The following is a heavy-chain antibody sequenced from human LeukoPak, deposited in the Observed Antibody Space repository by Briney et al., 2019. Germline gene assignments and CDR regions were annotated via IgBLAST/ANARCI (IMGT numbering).Heavy chain of an antibody. D-gene: IGHD5-24*01. Sequence: ASVKVSCKASGFTFTSSAMQWVRQARGQRLEWIGWIVVGSGNTNYAQKFQERVTITRDMSTSTVYMELSSLRSEDTAVYYCAAREMAVSYYFDYWGQGTLVTVSS. CDR3: AAREMAVSYYFDY. CDR1: GFTFTSSA. J-gene: IGHJ4*02. V-gene: IGHV1-58*02. CDR2: IVVGSGNT.